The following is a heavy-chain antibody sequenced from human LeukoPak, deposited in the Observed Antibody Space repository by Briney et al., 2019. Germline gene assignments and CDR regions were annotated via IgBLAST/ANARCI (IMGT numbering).Heavy chain of an antibody. CDR1: GFTFSSYS. J-gene: IGHJ4*02. CDR3: ARGYGDPSPFDY. CDR2: ISSSGSTI. D-gene: IGHD4-17*01. Sequence: GGSLRLSCAASGFTFSSYSMNWVRQAPGKGLEWVSYISSSGSTIYYADSVKGRFTISRDNAKNSLYLQMNSLRAEDTALYYCARGYGDPSPFDYWGQGTLVTVSS. V-gene: IGHV3-48*04.